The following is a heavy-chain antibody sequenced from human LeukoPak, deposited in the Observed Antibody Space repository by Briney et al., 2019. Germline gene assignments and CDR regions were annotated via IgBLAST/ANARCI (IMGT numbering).Heavy chain of an antibody. CDR3: ARGDSSGYYGY. CDR1: GFTFSSYW. J-gene: IGHJ4*02. Sequence: GGSLRLSCAASGFTFSSYWRHWVRQAPGKGLVWVSRINSDGSSTSYADSVKGRFTISRDNAKNTLYLQMNSLRAEDTAVYYCARGDSSGYYGYWGQGTLVTVSS. CDR2: INSDGSST. D-gene: IGHD3-22*01. V-gene: IGHV3-74*01.